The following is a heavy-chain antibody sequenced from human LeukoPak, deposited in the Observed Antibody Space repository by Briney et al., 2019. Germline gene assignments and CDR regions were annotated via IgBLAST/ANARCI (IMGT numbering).Heavy chain of an antibody. V-gene: IGHV3-49*04. D-gene: IGHD1-1*01. CDR3: SRTVPRFGVLFYY. CDR2: IRSAGYGETA. Sequence: QPGRSLRLSCKPSGFTFGDFVMSWVRQAPGKGLEWVGFIRSAGYGETAEYAASVKERFTISRDDSKSIAYLQMNSLKSEDTAVYYCSRTVPRFGVLFYYWGQGTLVTVSS. J-gene: IGHJ4*02. CDR1: GFTFGDFV.